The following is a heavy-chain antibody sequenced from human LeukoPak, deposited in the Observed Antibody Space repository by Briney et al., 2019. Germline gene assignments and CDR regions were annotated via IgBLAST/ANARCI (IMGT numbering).Heavy chain of an antibody. CDR1: GGSISSSSYY. D-gene: IGHD6-6*01. V-gene: IGHV4-39*01. J-gene: IGHJ3*02. CDR2: IYYSGST. Sequence: PSETLSLTCTVSGGSISSSSYYWGWIRQPPGEGLEWIGSIYYSGSTYYNPSLKSRVTISVDTSKNQFSLKLSSVTAADTAVYYCARLHTHMGSSSRVNAFDIWGQGTMVTVSS. CDR3: ARLHTHMGSSSRVNAFDI.